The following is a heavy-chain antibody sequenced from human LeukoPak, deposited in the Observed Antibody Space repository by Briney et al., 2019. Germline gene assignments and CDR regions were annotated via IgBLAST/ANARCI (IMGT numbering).Heavy chain of an antibody. D-gene: IGHD2-15*01. CDR3: AGDLAGCSDI. Sequence: PGGSLRLSCAASGFTFSSYAMTWLRLAPGKGLEWVSTITGSGGSTYYAESVKGRFTISRDNSKNTLYLQMNSLRGEDTALYYCAGDLAGCSDIWGQGTLVTVSS. CDR2: ITGSGGST. J-gene: IGHJ4*02. V-gene: IGHV3-23*01. CDR1: GFTFSSYA.